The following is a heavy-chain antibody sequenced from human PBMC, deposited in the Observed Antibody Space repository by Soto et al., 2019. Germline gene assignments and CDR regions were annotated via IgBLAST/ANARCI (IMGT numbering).Heavy chain of an antibody. V-gene: IGHV4-34*01. CDR3: ARGRLFLTPSGLAITYFDY. CDR2: ITHGGST. CDR1: SGSFSGYY. Sequence: QVQLQQWGAGLLKPSETLSLTCAVYSGSFSGYYYSWIRQPPGKGLEWIGEITHGGSTTYSPSLKSRVTMSLYTSKNQFSLKMTSVTAADTAVYYCARGRLFLTPSGLAITYFDYWGQGSLVSVSS. J-gene: IGHJ4*02. D-gene: IGHD3-3*01.